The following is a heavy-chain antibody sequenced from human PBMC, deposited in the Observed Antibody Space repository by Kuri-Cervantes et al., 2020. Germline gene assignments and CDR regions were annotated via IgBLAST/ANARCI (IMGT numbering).Heavy chain of an antibody. V-gene: IGHV3-30*03. CDR2: ISSDGSNK. J-gene: IGHJ4*02. CDR1: GFTFSSYG. CDR3: ARDLGLDYYGSGSLIDY. D-gene: IGHD3-10*01. Sequence: GGSLRLSCAASGFTFSSYGMHWGRQAPGKGLEWVAVISSDGSNKYYTDSVKGRFTISRDNSKNTLYLQMNSLRAEDTAVYYCARDLGLDYYGSGSLIDYWGQGTLVTVSS.